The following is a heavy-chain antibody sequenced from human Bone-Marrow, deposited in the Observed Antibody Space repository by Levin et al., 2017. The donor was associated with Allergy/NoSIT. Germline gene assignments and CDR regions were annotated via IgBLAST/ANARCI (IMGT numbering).Heavy chain of an antibody. V-gene: IGHV3-66*01. D-gene: IGHD1-14*01. Sequence: ETLSLTCAASGFIVNDHYMTWVRQAPGKGLECVSVIYSGERTFYSDSVKGRFTISRDNSNNTLYLQMNSLRVEDTAIYYCARGPRIGNARGWFDPWGQGILVTVSS. CDR1: GFIVNDHY. CDR2: IYSGERT. J-gene: IGHJ5*02. CDR3: ARGPRIGNARGWFDP.